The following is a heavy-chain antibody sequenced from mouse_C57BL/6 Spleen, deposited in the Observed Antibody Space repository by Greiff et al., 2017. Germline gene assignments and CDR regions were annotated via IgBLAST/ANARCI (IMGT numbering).Heavy chain of an antibody. J-gene: IGHJ1*03. CDR3: ARQRLRYFDV. CDR2: ISSGGSYT. V-gene: IGHV5-6*01. Sequence: EVQRVESGGDLVKPGGSLKLSCAASGFTFSSYGMSWVRQTPDKRLEWVATISSGGSYTYYPDSVKGRFTISRDNAKNTLYLQMSSLKSEDTAMYYCARQRLRYFDVWGTGTTVTVSS. CDR1: GFTFSSYG. D-gene: IGHD3-2*02.